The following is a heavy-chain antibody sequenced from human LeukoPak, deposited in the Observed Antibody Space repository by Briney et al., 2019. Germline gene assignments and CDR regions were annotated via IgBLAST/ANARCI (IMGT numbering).Heavy chain of an antibody. Sequence: GGSLRLSCAASGFTFSSYAMSWVRQAPGKGLEWVSYISSSGSTIYYADSVKGRFTISRDNAKNSLYLQMNSLRAEDTAVYYCARFGSGSCPPHQCNHCYYYYYGMDVWGQGTTVTVSS. J-gene: IGHJ6*02. V-gene: IGHV3-48*04. CDR2: ISSSGSTI. D-gene: IGHD3-10*01. CDR1: GFTFSSYA. CDR3: ARFGSGSCPPHQCNHCYYYYYGMDV.